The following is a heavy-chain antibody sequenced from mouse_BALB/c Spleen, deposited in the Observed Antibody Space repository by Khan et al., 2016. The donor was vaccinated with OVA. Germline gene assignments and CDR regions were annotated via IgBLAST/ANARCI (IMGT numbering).Heavy chain of an antibody. J-gene: IGHJ3*01. CDR2: NNPSNGGT. V-gene: IGHV1S81*02. Sequence: QVQLQQPGAELVKPGASVKLSCKASGYTFTSYYMYWLKQRPGQGLEGIGENNPSNGGTNFNEKFKSKATMTGDKSSSPAYRQLSSLTSDDSAVYYCTRRGTARATLWFAYWGQGTLVTVSA. CDR1: GYTFTSYY. D-gene: IGHD3-2*01. CDR3: TRRGTARATLWFAY.